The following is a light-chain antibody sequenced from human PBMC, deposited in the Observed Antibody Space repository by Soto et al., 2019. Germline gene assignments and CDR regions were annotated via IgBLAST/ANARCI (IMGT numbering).Light chain of an antibody. V-gene: IGKV3-15*01. J-gene: IGKJ1*01. CDR3: QQYNNWPPGIT. CDR1: QSVSSN. CDR2: GAS. Sequence: EIVMAQSPATLSVSPGERATLSCRASQSVSSNLAWYQQKPGQAPRLLIYGASTRATVIPARFSGSGSGTEFTLTISSLQSEDFAVYYCQQYNNWPPGITFGQGTKVDIK.